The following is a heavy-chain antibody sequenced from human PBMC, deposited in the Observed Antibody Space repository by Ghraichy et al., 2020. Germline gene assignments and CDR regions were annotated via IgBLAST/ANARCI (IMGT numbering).Heavy chain of an antibody. Sequence: GGSLRLSCAASGFTFDDYAMHWVRQAPGKGLEWVSGISWNSGSIGYADSVKGRFTISRDNAKNSLYLQMNSLRAEDTALYYCAKDTHYGSGSLNYWGQGTLVTVSS. CDR3: AKDTHYGSGSLNY. J-gene: IGHJ4*02. V-gene: IGHV3-9*01. CDR2: ISWNSGSI. D-gene: IGHD3-10*01. CDR1: GFTFDDYA.